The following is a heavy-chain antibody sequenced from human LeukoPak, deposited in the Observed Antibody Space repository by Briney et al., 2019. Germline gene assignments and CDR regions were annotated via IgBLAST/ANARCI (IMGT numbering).Heavy chain of an antibody. CDR3: ARGPKAYYYDSSGPPDAFDI. Sequence: ASVKVSCKASGYTFTSYGISWVRQAPGQGLEWMGWISAYNGNTNYAQKLQGRVTMTTDTSTSRAYMELRSLRSDDTAVYYCARGPKAYYYDSSGPPDAFDIWGQGTMVTVSS. CDR2: ISAYNGNT. V-gene: IGHV1-18*01. D-gene: IGHD3-22*01. J-gene: IGHJ3*02. CDR1: GYTFTSYG.